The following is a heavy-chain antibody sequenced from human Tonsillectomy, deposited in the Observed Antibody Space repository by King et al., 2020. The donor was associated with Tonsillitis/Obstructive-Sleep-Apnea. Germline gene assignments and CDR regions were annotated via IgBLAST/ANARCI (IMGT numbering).Heavy chain of an antibody. V-gene: IGHV4-59*01. CDR1: GGSISSYY. Sequence: VQLQESGPGLVKPSETLSLTCTVSGGSISSYYWSWIRQPPGKGLEWIGYIYYSGSTNYNPSLKSRVTISVDTSKNQFSLKLSSVTAADTAVYYCARVCTYHYYYMDVWGTGTTVTVSS. CDR2: IYYSGST. CDR3: ARVCTYHYYYMDV. J-gene: IGHJ6*03.